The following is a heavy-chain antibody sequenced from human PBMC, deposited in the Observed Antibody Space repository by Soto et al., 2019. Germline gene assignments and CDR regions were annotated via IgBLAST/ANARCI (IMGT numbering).Heavy chain of an antibody. D-gene: IGHD2-21*02. CDR3: ARDLWGYCGTDCYPLDV. V-gene: IGHV4-59*01. Sequence: QVQLQESGPGLVKPSETLSLTCTVSGGTISRYYWSWIRQPPGKGLEWIGYMYNTGSTVYNPSFRGRVTMSVDXSXNXXSLKLNSVTAADTAVYYCARDLWGYCGTDCYPLDVWGQGTTVTVSS. CDR1: GGTISRYY. J-gene: IGHJ6*02. CDR2: MYNTGST.